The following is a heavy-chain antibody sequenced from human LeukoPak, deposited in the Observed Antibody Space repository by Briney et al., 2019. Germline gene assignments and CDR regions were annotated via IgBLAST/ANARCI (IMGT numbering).Heavy chain of an antibody. J-gene: IGHJ4*02. CDR3: ARQRVGATTRHKGYFDY. CDR2: IYYSGST. V-gene: IGHV4-59*08. D-gene: IGHD1-26*01. CDR1: GGSISSYY. Sequence: TSETLSLTCTVSGGSISSYYWSWIRQPPGKGLEWIGYIYYSGSTNYNPSLKSRVTISVDTSKNQFSLKLSSVTAADTAVYYCARQRVGATTRHKGYFDYWGQGTLVTVSS.